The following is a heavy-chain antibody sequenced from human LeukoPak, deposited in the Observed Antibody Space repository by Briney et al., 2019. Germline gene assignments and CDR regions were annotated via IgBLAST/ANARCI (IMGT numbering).Heavy chain of an antibody. D-gene: IGHD3-22*01. CDR3: ARDYYESSGYYEDCFDP. Sequence: ASVKVSCKASGYTFTSYGISWVRQAPGQGLEWMGWISADNGNTKYAQKLQGRVTMTADTSTSTVYMELRSLRSDDTAVYYCARDYYESSGYYEDCFDPWGQGTLVIVSS. CDR2: ISADNGNT. J-gene: IGHJ5*02. CDR1: GYTFTSYG. V-gene: IGHV1-18*01.